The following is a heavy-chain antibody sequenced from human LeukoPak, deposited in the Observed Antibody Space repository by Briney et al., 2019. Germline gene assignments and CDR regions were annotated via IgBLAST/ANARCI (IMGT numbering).Heavy chain of an antibody. Sequence: SETLSLTCTVSGGSISSYYWSWIRQPPGKGLEWIGYIYYSGSTNYNPSLKSRVTISVDTSKNQFSLKLSSVTAADTAVYYCARRGYSYGFYCFDYWGQGTLVTVSS. J-gene: IGHJ4*02. CDR1: GGSISSYY. CDR2: IYYSGST. D-gene: IGHD5-18*01. V-gene: IGHV4-59*08. CDR3: ARRGYSYGFYCFDY.